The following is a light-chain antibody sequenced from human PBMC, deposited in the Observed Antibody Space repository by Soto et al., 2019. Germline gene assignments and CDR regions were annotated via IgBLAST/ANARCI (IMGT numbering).Light chain of an antibody. J-gene: IGLJ1*01. Sequence: QSALTQPPSASGSPGQSVTISCTGTSSDVGGYNYVSWYQQHPGKAPKFIIYDVTKRPSGVPDRFSGSKSGNTASLTVSGLQAEDEADYYCSSYAGSNFYVFGTGTKLTVL. CDR1: SSDVGGYNY. CDR2: DVT. CDR3: SSYAGSNFYV. V-gene: IGLV2-8*01.